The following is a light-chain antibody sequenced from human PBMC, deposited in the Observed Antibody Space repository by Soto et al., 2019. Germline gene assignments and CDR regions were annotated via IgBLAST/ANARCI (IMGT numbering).Light chain of an antibody. CDR2: DSS. Sequence: DIQMTQSPSSLSASVGDRVTIICQASQDINNYLNWYQQKPGKAPKLLIYDSSNLEIGVPSRFSGSGYGSRFSFTISSLKPEDMATYYCHQFDNLSLTFGQGTRLEIK. J-gene: IGKJ5*01. V-gene: IGKV1-33*01. CDR3: HQFDNLSLT. CDR1: QDINNY.